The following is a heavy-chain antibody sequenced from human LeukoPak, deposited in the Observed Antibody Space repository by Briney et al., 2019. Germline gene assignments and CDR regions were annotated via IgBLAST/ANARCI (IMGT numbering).Heavy chain of an antibody. D-gene: IGHD1-1*01. V-gene: IGHV3-74*01. CDR2: INSDGSST. CDR3: AKVYVWNEYYFDY. Sequence: GGSLRLSCAASGFTFSSYWMHWVRQAPGKGLVWVSRINSDGSSTSYADSVKGRFTISRDNSKNTLYLQMNSLRAEDTAVHYCAKVYVWNEYYFDYWGPGTLVTVSS. J-gene: IGHJ4*02. CDR1: GFTFSSYW.